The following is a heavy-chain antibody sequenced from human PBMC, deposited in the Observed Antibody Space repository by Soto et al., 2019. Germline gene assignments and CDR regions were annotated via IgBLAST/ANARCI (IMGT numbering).Heavy chain of an antibody. V-gene: IGHV1-18*01. CDR3: AKCGNCNYASES. D-gene: IGHD1-7*01. Sequence: QVQLVQSGAEVKKPGASVKVSCKASGYTFTTSGITWVRQAPGQGLEWMGWISANNGNTNYAQNVQGRLTMTTDTSTSTAYMELRSLTTDDTDVYYCAKCGNCNYASESWGQGTLVTVS. CDR2: ISANNGNT. J-gene: IGHJ5*02. CDR1: GYTFTTSG.